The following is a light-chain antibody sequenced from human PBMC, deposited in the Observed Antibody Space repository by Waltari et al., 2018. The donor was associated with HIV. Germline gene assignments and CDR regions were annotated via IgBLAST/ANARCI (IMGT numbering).Light chain of an antibody. CDR1: SSNIGAGYD. CDR2: GDN. J-gene: IGLJ2*01. V-gene: IGLV1-40*01. CDR3: QSYDSSLSCSVV. Sequence: QSVLTQPPSVSGAPGQRVTISCTGSSSNIGAGYDVHWYRQLPGTAPKLLISGDNNRPTGVPDRFSGAKSGTSASLAITGLQAEDEANYYCQSYDSSLSCSVVFGGGTKLTVL.